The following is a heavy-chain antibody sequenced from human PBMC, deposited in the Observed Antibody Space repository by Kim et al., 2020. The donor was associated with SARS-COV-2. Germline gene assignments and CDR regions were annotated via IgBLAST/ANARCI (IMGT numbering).Heavy chain of an antibody. D-gene: IGHD1-26*01. CDR2: N. J-gene: IGHJ4*02. CDR3: ARDAPVGSHFDY. Sequence: NPYAESVKSRITNSPDPSKNQVSLQLNSVTPEDTAVYYCARDAPVGSHFDYWGQGTLVTVSS. V-gene: IGHV6-1*01.